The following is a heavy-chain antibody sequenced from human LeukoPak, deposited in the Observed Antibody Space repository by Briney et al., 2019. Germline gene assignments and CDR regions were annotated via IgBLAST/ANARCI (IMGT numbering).Heavy chain of an antibody. D-gene: IGHD2-2*01. CDR2: IYYSGSI. Sequence: PSETLSLTCTVSGGSISSGGYYWSWIRQHPGKGLEWIGYIYYSGSIYYNPSLKSRVTISVDTSKNQFSLKLSSVTAADTAVYYCARASDQLTYAYWGQGTLVTVSS. CDR3: ARASDQLTYAY. CDR1: GGSISSGGYY. V-gene: IGHV4-31*03. J-gene: IGHJ4*02.